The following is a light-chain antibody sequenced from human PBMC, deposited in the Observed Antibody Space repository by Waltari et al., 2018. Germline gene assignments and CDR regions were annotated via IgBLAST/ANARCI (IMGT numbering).Light chain of an antibody. V-gene: IGKV1-5*01. Sequence: DIQMTQSPSTLSASVGDRVTTTCRASQSITSWLAWYQQKPGKAPKLLIYDASSLESGVPSRFSGSGSGTEFTLTISSLQPDDFATYYCQQYHSYSSYTFGQGTKLEIK. CDR3: QQYHSYSSYT. J-gene: IGKJ2*01. CDR2: DAS. CDR1: QSITSW.